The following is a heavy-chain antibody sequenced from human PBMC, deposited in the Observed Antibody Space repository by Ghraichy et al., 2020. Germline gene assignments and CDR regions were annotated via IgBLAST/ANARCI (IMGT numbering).Heavy chain of an antibody. Sequence: GGSLRLSCAASGFTFSSYSMNWVRQAPGKGLEWVSSISSSSSYIYYADSVKGRFTISRDNAKNSLYLQMNSLRAEDTAVYYCARRRYYYDSSGSNPHDYWGQGTLVTVSS. CDR1: GFTFSSYS. D-gene: IGHD3-22*01. CDR3: ARRRYYYDSSGSNPHDY. CDR2: ISSSSSYI. V-gene: IGHV3-21*01. J-gene: IGHJ4*02.